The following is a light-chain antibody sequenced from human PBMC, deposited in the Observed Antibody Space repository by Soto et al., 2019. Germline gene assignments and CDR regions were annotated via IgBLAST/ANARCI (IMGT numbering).Light chain of an antibody. J-gene: IGLJ2*01. CDR1: SGSIASNY. CDR3: QSYDGDEGV. Sequence: NFMLTQPHSVSESPGKTVTISCTRSSGSIASNYVQWYQQRPGSSPTTVIFEDNQRPSGVPDRFSGSIDSSSNSASLTISGLKTEDEADYYCQSYDGDEGVFGGGTKLTVL. CDR2: EDN. V-gene: IGLV6-57*01.